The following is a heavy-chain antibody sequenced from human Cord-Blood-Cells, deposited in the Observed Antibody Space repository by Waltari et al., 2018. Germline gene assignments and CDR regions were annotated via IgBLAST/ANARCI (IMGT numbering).Heavy chain of an antibody. J-gene: IGHJ4*02. V-gene: IGHV3-53*01. CDR1: GFTVSGTH. D-gene: IGHD6-19*01. Sequence: EVQLVESGGGLIQPGGSRRLSCAASGFTVSGTHLSWVRQAPGKGLEWVSVIYSGGSTYYADSVKGRFTISRDNSKNTLYLQMNSLRAEDTAVYYCAREAYSSGWYYFDYWGQGTLVTVSS. CDR3: AREAYSSGWYYFDY. CDR2: IYSGGST.